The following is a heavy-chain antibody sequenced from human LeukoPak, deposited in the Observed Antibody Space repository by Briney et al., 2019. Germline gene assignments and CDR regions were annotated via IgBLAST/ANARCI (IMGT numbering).Heavy chain of an antibody. J-gene: IGHJ5*02. Sequence: SETLSLTCAVYGGSFSGYYWSWIRQPPGKGLEWIGEINHSGSTNYNPSLKSRVTMSVDTSKNQFSLKLSSVTAADTAVYYCARDRNYLSYGGWFDPWGQGTLVTVSS. V-gene: IGHV4-34*01. CDR1: GGSFSGYY. D-gene: IGHD4-17*01. CDR3: ARDRNYLSYGGWFDP. CDR2: INHSGST.